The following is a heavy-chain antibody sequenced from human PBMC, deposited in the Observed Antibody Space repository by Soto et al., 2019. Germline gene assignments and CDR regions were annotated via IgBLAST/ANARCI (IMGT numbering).Heavy chain of an antibody. CDR1: GFPFSHYA. CDR3: GKERRGSGWSVCNF. J-gene: IGHJ4*02. V-gene: IGHV3-23*01. CDR2: ISGSGDSA. D-gene: IGHD6-19*01. Sequence: GGSLRLSCTASGFPFSHYAMNWVRQGPGTRLEWVADISGSGDSARYADSVRGRFTISRDNSRDTLYLQMNSLRVDDTAVYYCGKERRGSGWSVCNFWGQGAQVTVSS.